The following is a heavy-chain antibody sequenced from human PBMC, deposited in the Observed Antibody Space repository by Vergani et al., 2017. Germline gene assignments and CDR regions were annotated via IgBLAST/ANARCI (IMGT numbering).Heavy chain of an antibody. CDR1: GFTFDDYA. CDR2: ISWNSGSI. J-gene: IGHJ4*02. Sequence: EVQLVESGGGLVQPGRSLRLPCAASGFTFDDYAIHWVRQAPGKGLEWVSVISWNSGSIGYADSGKGRFTISRHDAKNSLYLQMNSLRAEDTALYYCAKYRNTEAQSPFDYWGQGTLVTVSS. CDR3: AKYRNTEAQSPFDY. V-gene: IGHV3-9*01. D-gene: IGHD2/OR15-2a*01.